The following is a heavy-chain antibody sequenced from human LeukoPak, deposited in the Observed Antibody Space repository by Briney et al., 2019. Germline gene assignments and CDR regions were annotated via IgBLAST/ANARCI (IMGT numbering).Heavy chain of an antibody. D-gene: IGHD3-3*01. CDR1: GFTVSSNY. CDR2: IYSGGST. J-gene: IGHJ4*02. Sequence: PGGSLRLSCAASGFTVSSNYMSWVRQDPGKGLEWVSVIYSGGSTYYADSVKGRFTISRDNSKNTLYLQMNSLRAEDTAVYYCARDFPITIFGVASFDYWGQGTLVTVSS. CDR3: ARDFPITIFGVASFDY. V-gene: IGHV3-53*01.